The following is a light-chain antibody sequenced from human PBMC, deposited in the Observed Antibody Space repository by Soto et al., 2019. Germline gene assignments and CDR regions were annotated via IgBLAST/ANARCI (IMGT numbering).Light chain of an antibody. Sequence: QSALTQPRSVSGSPGESVTISCTGTSSDVASYNYVSWYQQYPGKAPKVLIYDVTERPSEVPDRFSGSKSGTSASLAISGLRSEDEADYYCAAWDDSLRGWVFGGGTQLTVL. CDR2: DVT. CDR1: SSDVASYNY. CDR3: AAWDDSLRGWV. V-gene: IGLV2-11*01. J-gene: IGLJ3*02.